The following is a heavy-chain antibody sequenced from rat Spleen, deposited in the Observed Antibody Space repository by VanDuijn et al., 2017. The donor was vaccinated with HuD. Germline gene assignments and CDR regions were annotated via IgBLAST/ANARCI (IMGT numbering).Heavy chain of an antibody. Sequence: EVQLVESGGGLVQPGRSLKLSCAVSGFTFSNYGLHWIRQAPGKGLEWVSSINTDGARTYYLDSVKGRFTISRDKAENTVYLQMNSLRSEDTATYYCAKEGFEVTFAYWGQGTLVTVSS. CDR2: INTDGART. CDR3: AKEGFEVTFAY. D-gene: IGHD3-7*01. CDR1: GFTFSNYG. V-gene: IGHV5-58*01. J-gene: IGHJ3*01.